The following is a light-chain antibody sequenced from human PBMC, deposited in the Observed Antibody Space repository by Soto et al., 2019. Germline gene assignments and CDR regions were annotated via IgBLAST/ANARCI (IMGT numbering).Light chain of an antibody. J-gene: IGKJ1*01. CDR2: GAS. Sequence: EIVMTQSPATLSVSPGGRATVSCTASQSVSSNLAWYQQKPGQAPRLLIYGASTRATGIPARFSGSGSGTEFTLTISSLQSEDFAVYDCQQYNDWPPWKALGQGTKVEIK. CDR3: QQYNDWPPWKA. V-gene: IGKV3-15*01. CDR1: QSVSSN.